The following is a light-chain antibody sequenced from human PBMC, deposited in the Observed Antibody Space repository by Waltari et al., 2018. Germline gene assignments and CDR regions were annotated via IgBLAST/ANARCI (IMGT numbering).Light chain of an antibody. CDR3: SSYTSSSTFVI. V-gene: IGLV2-14*03. CDR2: GVS. CDR1: SSDIGDYNY. J-gene: IGLJ2*01. Sequence: QSALTQPASVSGSPGQSITISCTGTSSDIGDYNYVSWYQHHPGRAPNVVIYGVSTRPSGVSNRVSGSKSGNTASLTISGLQPEDEADYYCSSYTSSSTFVIFGGGTKLTVL.